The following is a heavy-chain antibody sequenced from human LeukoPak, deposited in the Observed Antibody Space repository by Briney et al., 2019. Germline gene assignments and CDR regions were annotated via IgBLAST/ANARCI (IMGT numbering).Heavy chain of an antibody. Sequence: GSLRLSCAASGFTFSSYEMNWVRQAPGKGLEWVSYISSSGSPICYADSVKGRFTISRDSAKNSLYLQMNSLRAEDTAVYYCARGSQAGLLVYWGQGSLLSVCS. D-gene: IGHD3-3*01. CDR3: ARGSQAGLLVY. CDR1: GFTFSSYE. J-gene: IGHJ4*02. V-gene: IGHV3-48*03. CDR2: ISSSGSPI.